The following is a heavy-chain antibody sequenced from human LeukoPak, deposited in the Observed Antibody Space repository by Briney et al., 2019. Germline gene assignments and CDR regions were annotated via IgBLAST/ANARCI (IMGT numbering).Heavy chain of an antibody. CDR1: GGSISSSSYY. Sequence: SETLSLTCTVSGGSISSSSYYWGWIRQPPGKGLEWIGSIYYSGSTYYNPSLKSRVTISVDTSKNQFSLKLSSVTAADTAVYYCARGGAYYGSSNWPDPWGQGTLVTVSS. CDR2: IYYSGST. D-gene: IGHD3-16*01. V-gene: IGHV4-39*07. CDR3: ARGGAYYGSSNWPDP. J-gene: IGHJ5*02.